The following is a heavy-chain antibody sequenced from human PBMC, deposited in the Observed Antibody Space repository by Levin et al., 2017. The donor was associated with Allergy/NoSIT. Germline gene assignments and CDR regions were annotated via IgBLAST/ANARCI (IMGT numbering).Heavy chain of an antibody. CDR1: GYTFTSYY. CDR2: INPSGGST. D-gene: IGHD3-10*01. J-gene: IGHJ6*02. CDR3: ASGPYFGSGSYHNYYYYGMDV. V-gene: IGHV1-46*01. Sequence: GESLKISCKASGYTFTSYYMHWVRQAPGQGLEWMGIINPSGGSTSYAQKFQGRVTMTRDTSTSTVYMELSSLRSEDTAVYYCASGPYFGSGSYHNYYYYGMDVWGQGTTVTVSS.